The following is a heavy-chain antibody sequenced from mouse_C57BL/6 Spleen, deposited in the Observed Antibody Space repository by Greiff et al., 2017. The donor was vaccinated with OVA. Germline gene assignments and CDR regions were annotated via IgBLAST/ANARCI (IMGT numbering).Heavy chain of an antibody. Sequence: EVHLVESGGDLVKPGGSLKLSCAASGFTFSSYGMSWVRQTPDKRLEWVATISSGGSYTYYPDSVKGRFTISRDNAKNTLYLQMSSLKSEDTAMYYCARHRYYYGSSYGAMDYWGQGTSVTVSS. CDR1: GFTFSSYG. CDR3: ARHRYYYGSSYGAMDY. V-gene: IGHV5-6*01. D-gene: IGHD1-1*01. J-gene: IGHJ4*01. CDR2: ISSGGSYT.